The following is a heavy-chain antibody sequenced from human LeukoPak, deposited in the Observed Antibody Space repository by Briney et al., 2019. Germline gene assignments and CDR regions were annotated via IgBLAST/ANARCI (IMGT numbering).Heavy chain of an antibody. J-gene: IGHJ6*03. CDR1: GASISGSY. CDR2: IYYRGNT. CDR3: ARVGGYAGYMDV. D-gene: IGHD5-12*01. V-gene: IGHV4-39*07. Sequence: SETLSLTCNVSGASISGSYRSWIRQPPGKGLEWIGGIYYRGNTYYNPSLKSRVTISVDTSKNQFSLKLSSVTAADTAVYYCARVGGYAGYMDVWGKGTTVTISS.